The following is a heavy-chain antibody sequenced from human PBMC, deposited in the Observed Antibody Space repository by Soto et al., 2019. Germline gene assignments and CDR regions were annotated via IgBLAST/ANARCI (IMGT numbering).Heavy chain of an antibody. D-gene: IGHD6-13*01. CDR2: IYHSGST. CDR1: GGSISSSNW. Sequence: QVQLQESGPGLVKPSGTLSLTCAVSGGSISSSNWWSWVRQPPGKGLEWIGEIYHSGSTNYNPSLKGRVTISVAKSKNQFSLKLSSVTAADTAVYYCARVDRIAAAGTSDYYYGMDVWGQGTTVTVSS. J-gene: IGHJ6*02. V-gene: IGHV4-4*02. CDR3: ARVDRIAAAGTSDYYYGMDV.